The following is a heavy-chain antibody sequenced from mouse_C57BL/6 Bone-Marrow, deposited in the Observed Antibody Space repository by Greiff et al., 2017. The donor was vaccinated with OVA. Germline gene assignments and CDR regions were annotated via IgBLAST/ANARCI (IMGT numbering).Heavy chain of an antibody. CDR1: GFTFSDYY. CDR3: ARRYYGSSPYWYFDV. V-gene: IGHV5-12*01. D-gene: IGHD1-1*01. CDR2: ISNGGGST. J-gene: IGHJ1*03. Sequence: EVKLVESGGGLVQPGGSLKLSCAASGFTFSDYYMYWVRQTPEKRLEWVAYISNGGGSTYYPDTVKGRFTISRDNAKNTLYLQMSRLKSEDPAMYYCARRYYGSSPYWYFDVWGTGTTVTVSS.